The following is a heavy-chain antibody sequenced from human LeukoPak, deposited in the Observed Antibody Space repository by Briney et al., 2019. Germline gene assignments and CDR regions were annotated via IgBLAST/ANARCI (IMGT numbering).Heavy chain of an antibody. CDR3: AYFRIQLWYYFDY. V-gene: IGHV3-7*01. Sequence: GGSLRLSCAASGFTFSSYAMSWVRQAPGKGLEWVANIKQDGSEKYYVDSVKGRFTISRDNAKDSLYLQMNSLRAEDTAVYYCAYFRIQLWYYFDYWGQGTLVTVSS. J-gene: IGHJ4*02. CDR1: GFTFSSYA. CDR2: IKQDGSEK. D-gene: IGHD5-18*01.